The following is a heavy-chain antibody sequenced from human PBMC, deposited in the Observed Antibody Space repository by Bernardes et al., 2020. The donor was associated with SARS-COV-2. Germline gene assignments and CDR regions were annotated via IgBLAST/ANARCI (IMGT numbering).Heavy chain of an antibody. CDR1: GFTFSSYA. CDR2: ISYDGSNK. CDR3: ARDGREGSSWYFTAMDV. D-gene: IGHD6-13*01. V-gene: IGHV3-30*04. J-gene: IGHJ6*04. Sequence: GGSLRLSCAASGFTFSSYAMHWVRQAPGKGLEWVAVISYDGSNKYYADSVKGRFTISRDNSKNTLYLQMNSLRAEDTAVYYCARDGREGSSWYFTAMDVWGKGTTVTVSS.